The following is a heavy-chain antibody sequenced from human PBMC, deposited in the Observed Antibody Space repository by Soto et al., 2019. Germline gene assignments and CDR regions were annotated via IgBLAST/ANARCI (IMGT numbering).Heavy chain of an antibody. J-gene: IGHJ3*01. D-gene: IGHD6-25*01. CDR1: GYTFISYD. Sequence: QEQLVQSGAEVKKPGASVKVSCKAAGYTFISYDINWVRQATGQGLQWMGWMNPKSGKTGYAHHFQGSVTMTWNTSINTAYLELGSLRSEDTAVYFCARGYGATLAAAAHPDAFDVWGQGTMVTVSS. CDR2: MNPKSGKT. V-gene: IGHV1-8*01. CDR3: ARGYGATLAAAAHPDAFDV.